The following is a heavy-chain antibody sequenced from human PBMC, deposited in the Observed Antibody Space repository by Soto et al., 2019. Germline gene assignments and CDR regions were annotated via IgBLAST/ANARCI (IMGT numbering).Heavy chain of an antibody. CDR1: GFTFSVYS. CDR3: ARSVEGHFDY. V-gene: IGHV3-48*02. J-gene: IGHJ4*02. D-gene: IGHD6-19*01. Sequence: EVQLVESGGDLVPRGGSLRLSCVASGFTFSVYSMNWVRQAPGKGLEWFSYITSDTKTIKYADSVKGRFTISRDNAKNSVYLQMNSLRDEYTAVYYCARSVEGHFDYWGQGIVVTVSS. CDR2: ITSDTKTI.